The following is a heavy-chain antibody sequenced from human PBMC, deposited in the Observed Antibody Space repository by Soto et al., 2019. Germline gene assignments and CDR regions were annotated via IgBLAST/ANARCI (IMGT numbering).Heavy chain of an antibody. V-gene: IGHV4-59*01. CDR3: AREVATDYYYVRAF. Sequence: SETLSLTCTVSGGSISRYYLSWIRQPPGKGLEWIGYIYYSGSTNYNPSRKNRGTRSVGTSKNQCSLKRSSVTAADTAVDYCAREVATDYYYVRAFWGKGTTVTVSS. J-gene: IGHJ6*04. CDR2: IYYSGST. CDR1: GGSISRYY. D-gene: IGHD5-12*01.